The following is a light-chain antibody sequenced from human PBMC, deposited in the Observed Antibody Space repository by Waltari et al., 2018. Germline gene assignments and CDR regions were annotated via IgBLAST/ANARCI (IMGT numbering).Light chain of an antibody. V-gene: IGLV2-14*03. J-gene: IGLJ2*01. CDR2: DVS. CDR1: SSDVRGYNY. Sequence: QSALTQPASVSGSPGQSITLSCTRTSSDVRGYNYVSWYQQHPGKAPKLMIYDVSNRPSGVSNRFSGSKSGNTASLTISGLQAEDEADYYCSSYTSSSTVVFGGGTKLTVL. CDR3: SSYTSSSTVV.